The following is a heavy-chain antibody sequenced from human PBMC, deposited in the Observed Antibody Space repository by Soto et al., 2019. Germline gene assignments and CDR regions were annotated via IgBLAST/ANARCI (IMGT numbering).Heavy chain of an antibody. CDR1: SGPSRSHN. CDR2: VYYTGDT. Sequence: QVQVQQSGPGLVKPSETLSLTCTVSSGPSRSHNWGWIRQPPGRGLEWIGYVYYTGDTSYNPSLKTQVTISADTSTNHISLTLRSVTAADTAVYYCVRQGIDYLHGLVDVWGQGTTVSVSS. J-gene: IGHJ6*02. D-gene: IGHD5-12*01. V-gene: IGHV4-59*08. CDR3: VRQGIDYLHGLVDV.